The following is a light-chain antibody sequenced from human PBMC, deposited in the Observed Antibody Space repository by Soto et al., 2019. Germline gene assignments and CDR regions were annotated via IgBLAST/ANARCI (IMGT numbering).Light chain of an antibody. CDR2: ATS. V-gene: IGKV1-17*01. CDR1: QVIGSS. Sequence: DIQMTQSPSSLSGSLVDRVTITFLASQVIGSSFIGWYQQKVGRPPKRLIYATSTLQSGVPSRFSGSGYGTEFTLTISSLQPEDFATYYCLQYWDYSWTFGQGTKVDIK. J-gene: IGKJ1*01. CDR3: LQYWDYSWT.